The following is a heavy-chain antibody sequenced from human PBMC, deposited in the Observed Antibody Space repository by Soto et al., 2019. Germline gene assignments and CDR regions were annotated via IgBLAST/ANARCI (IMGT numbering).Heavy chain of an antibody. CDR1: SGSMNDYY. V-gene: IGHV4-4*07. CDR3: ARLKGDGFDI. J-gene: IGHJ3*02. Sequence: QVQLQESGPRVVQPSGTLSLTCTVSSGSMNDYYLTWIRQPAGKGLECIGRIFSSGSTNYNPSLRRRVTMSVDTSGTRFSLRLTSMTAADTAVYYCARLKGDGFDIWGRGTQVTVSS. CDR2: IFSSGST.